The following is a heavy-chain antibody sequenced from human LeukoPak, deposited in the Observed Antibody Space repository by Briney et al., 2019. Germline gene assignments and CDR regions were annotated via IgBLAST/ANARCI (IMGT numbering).Heavy chain of an antibody. D-gene: IGHD2-2*01. V-gene: IGHV4-38-2*02. J-gene: IGHJ6*03. CDR1: GYSISSGYY. Sequence: SETLSLTCTVSGYSISSGYYWGWIRQPPGNGLEWIGSIYHSGSTYYNPSLKSRVTISVDTSKNQFSLKLSSVTAADTAVYYCARAGGLGYCSSTSCRYYYYMDVWGKGTTVTVSS. CDR3: ARAGGLGYCSSTSCRYYYYMDV. CDR2: IYHSGST.